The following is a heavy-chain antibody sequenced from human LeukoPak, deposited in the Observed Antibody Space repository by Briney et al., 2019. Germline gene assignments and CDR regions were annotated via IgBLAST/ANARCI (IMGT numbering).Heavy chain of an antibody. CDR2: INTTTGNP. CDR1: GYTFTTYG. J-gene: IGHJ4*02. V-gene: IGHV7-4-1*02. D-gene: IGHD1-26*01. Sequence: ASVKVSCKASGYTFTTYGISWVRQAPGQGLEWMGWINTTTGNPTYGQGFTGRFVFSLDTSVSTTYLQISSLKAEDTAVYYCARTVLGATGYFDYWGQGTLVTVSS. CDR3: ARTVLGATGYFDY.